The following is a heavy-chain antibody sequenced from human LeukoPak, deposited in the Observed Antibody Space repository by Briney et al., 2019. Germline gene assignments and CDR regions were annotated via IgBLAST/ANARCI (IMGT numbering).Heavy chain of an antibody. D-gene: IGHD3-3*01. CDR2: IYYSGST. J-gene: IGHJ4*02. V-gene: IGHV4-31*03. CDR3: ATARWDFWSGYSYYFDY. Sequence: SQTLSLTCTVSGGSISSGGYYWSWIRQHPGKGLEWIGYIYYSGSTYYNPSLKSRVTISVDTSKNQFSLKLSSVTAADTAVYYCATARWDFWSGYSYYFDYWGQGTLVTVSS. CDR1: GGSISSGGYY.